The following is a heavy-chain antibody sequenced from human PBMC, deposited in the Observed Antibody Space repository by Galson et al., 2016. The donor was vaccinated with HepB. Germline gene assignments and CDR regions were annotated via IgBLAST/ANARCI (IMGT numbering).Heavy chain of an antibody. V-gene: IGHV1-69*13. J-gene: IGHJ6*02. CDR2: IIPIFGTA. D-gene: IGHD4-17*01. CDR1: GYTFTGYY. Sequence: SVKVSCKASGYTFTGYYIHWVRQAPGQGLEWMGWIIPIFGTANYAQKFQGRVTITADESTSTAYMELSSLRSEDTAVYYCAQPRTTVTTLYYYYGMDVWGQGTTVTVSS. CDR3: AQPRTTVTTLYYYYGMDV.